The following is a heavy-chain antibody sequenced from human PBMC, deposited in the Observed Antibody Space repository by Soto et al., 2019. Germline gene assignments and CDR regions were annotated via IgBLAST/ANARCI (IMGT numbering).Heavy chain of an antibody. Sequence: QVHLVQSGAEMKKPGASVKVSCKASGYTFTSYGITWVRQAPGQGLEWMGWISAHNGNTDYAQKLQGRVIVTRDTPTSAPYVEVRSLISDDTAVYYFARGRPGDSGGRGALVPVSS. CDR1: GYTFTSYG. CDR3: ARGRPGDS. CDR2: ISAHNGNT. J-gene: IGHJ4*02. V-gene: IGHV1-18*01.